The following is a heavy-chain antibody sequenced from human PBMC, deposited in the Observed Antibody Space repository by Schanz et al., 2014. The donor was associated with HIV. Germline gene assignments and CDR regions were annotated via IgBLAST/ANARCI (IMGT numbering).Heavy chain of an antibody. CDR2: ISGSGGST. D-gene: IGHD1-26*01. J-gene: IGHJ4*02. V-gene: IGHV3-23*01. CDR3: ANQRYSGTYRPFDY. Sequence: EVQLLESGGGLVQPGGSLRLSCAASGFTFSSYAMSWVRQAPGKGLEWVSTISGSGGSTYYADSVKGRFTISRDNSKNTLYLQMNSLRAEDTAVYYCANQRYSGTYRPFDYWGRGTLVTVSS. CDR1: GFTFSSYA.